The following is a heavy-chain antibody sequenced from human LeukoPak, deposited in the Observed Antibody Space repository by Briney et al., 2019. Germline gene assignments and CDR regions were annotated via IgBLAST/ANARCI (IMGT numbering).Heavy chain of an antibody. D-gene: IGHD3-10*01. J-gene: IGHJ6*02. Sequence: ASVKVSCKASGYTFTSYYMHWVRHAPGQGREWMGIINPSGGSTSYARKFQGRVTMNRDTSTSTVYMELSSLRSEDTAVYYCARSSARGYYGMDVWGQGTTVTVSS. CDR1: GYTFTSYY. V-gene: IGHV1-46*01. CDR3: ARSSARGYYGMDV. CDR2: INPSGGST.